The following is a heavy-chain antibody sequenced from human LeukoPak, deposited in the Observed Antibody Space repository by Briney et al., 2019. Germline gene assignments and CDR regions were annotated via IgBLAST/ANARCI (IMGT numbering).Heavy chain of an antibody. CDR1: GYRFSSYG. Sequence: ASVKVSCKASGYRFSSYGIAWVRQAPGQGLEWTGWISAYNGKTKYAQEYEGRVTMTTDTSTSTAYMEVRSLRSDDTAVYYCARDFSGHDAFDYWGQGTLVIVSS. CDR3: ARDFSGHDAFDY. J-gene: IGHJ4*02. V-gene: IGHV1-18*01. D-gene: IGHD5-12*01. CDR2: ISAYNGKT.